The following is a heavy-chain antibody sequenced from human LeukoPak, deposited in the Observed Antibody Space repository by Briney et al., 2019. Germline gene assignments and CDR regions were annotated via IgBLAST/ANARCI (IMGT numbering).Heavy chain of an antibody. CDR2: ISYDGSNK. J-gene: IGHJ6*03. V-gene: IGHV3-30*04. CDR3: ARNMDV. CDR1: GFSNYT. Sequence: GGSLRLSCAASGFSNYTMHWVRQAPGKGLEWVAVISYDGSNKYYADSVKGRFTISRDNAKNSLYLQMNSLRAEDTAVYYCARNMDVWGKGTTVTISS.